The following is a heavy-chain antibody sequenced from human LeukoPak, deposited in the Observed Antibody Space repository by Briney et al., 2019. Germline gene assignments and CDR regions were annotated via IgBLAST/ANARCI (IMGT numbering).Heavy chain of an antibody. V-gene: IGHV4-34*01. D-gene: IGHD5-18*01. CDR2: INHSGST. Sequence: SETLSLTCAVYGGSFSGYYWSWIRQPPGKGLEWIGEINHSGSTNYYPSLKSRVTISVDPSKNHFSLKLSSVTAADTAVYYCARGDSYGYFTANYFDYWGQGTLVTVSS. J-gene: IGHJ4*02. CDR1: GGSFSGYY. CDR3: ARGDSYGYFTANYFDY.